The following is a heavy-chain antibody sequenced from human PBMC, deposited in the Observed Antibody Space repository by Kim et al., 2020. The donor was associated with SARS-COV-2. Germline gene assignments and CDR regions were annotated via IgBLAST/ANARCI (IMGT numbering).Heavy chain of an antibody. CDR1: GGSISSGGYY. CDR3: AREICGGDCQGFDY. CDR2: IYYSGST. J-gene: IGHJ4*02. D-gene: IGHD2-21*02. V-gene: IGHV4-31*03. Sequence: SETLSLTCTVSGGSISSGGYYWSWIRQHPGKGLEWIGYIYYSGSTYYNPSLKSRVTISVDTSKNQFSLKLSSVTAADTAVYYCAREICGGDCQGFDYWGQGTLVTVSS.